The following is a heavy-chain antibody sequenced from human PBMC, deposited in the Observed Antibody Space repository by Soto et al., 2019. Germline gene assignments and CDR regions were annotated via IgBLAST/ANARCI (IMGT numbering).Heavy chain of an antibody. Sequence: GGSLRLSCAASGFTFSSYAMHWVRQAPGKGLEYVSAISSNGGSTYYANSVKGRFTISRDNSKNTLYLQMGSLRAEDMAVYYCARESSSSPRPNYYYYYMDGWGKGTTVTVSS. CDR3: ARESSSSPRPNYYYYYMDG. V-gene: IGHV3-64*01. J-gene: IGHJ6*03. CDR2: ISSNGGST. CDR1: GFTFSSYA. D-gene: IGHD6-6*01.